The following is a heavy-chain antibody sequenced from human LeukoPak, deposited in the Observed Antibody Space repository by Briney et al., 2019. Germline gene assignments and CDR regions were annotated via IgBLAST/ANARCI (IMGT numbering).Heavy chain of an antibody. CDR2: ISSSSSYI. CDR1: GFTFSSYS. Sequence: GGSLRLSCAASGFTFSSYSMNWVRQAPGKGLEWVSSISSSSSYIYYADSVKGRFTISGDNAKNSLYLQMNSLRAEDTAVYYCARGGADPFDSRGGYFDYWGQGTLVTVSS. CDR3: ARGGADPFDSRGGYFDY. J-gene: IGHJ4*02. D-gene: IGHD3-22*01. V-gene: IGHV3-21*01.